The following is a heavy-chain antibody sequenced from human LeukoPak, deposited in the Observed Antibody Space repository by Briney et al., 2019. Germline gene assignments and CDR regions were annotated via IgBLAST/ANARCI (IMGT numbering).Heavy chain of an antibody. V-gene: IGHV3-23*01. CDR3: ATRDPPFDY. Sequence: PGGSLRLSCAASGFTFSSYAMSWVRQAPGKGLEWVSAISNSGASTYYADSVKGRFTISRDNSKNTLYLQMNSLRAEDTAIYFCATRDPPFDYWGQGTLVTVSS. CDR2: ISNSGAST. CDR1: GFTFSSYA. D-gene: IGHD3-10*01. J-gene: IGHJ4*02.